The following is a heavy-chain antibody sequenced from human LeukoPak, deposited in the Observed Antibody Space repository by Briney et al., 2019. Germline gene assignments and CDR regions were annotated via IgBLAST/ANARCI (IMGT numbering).Heavy chain of an antibody. Sequence: AGGSLSLSCAASGFTFNNHPMHWVRQASGKRLEYVSAISPSGDWTWYADSVKGRFTISRDNSKNTMYLQMGSLRPEDMGVYYCARAFRPASDPHDFYDFWGRGTTVTVSS. D-gene: IGHD3/OR15-3a*01. CDR3: ARAFRPASDPHDFYDF. CDR1: GFTFNNHP. V-gene: IGHV3-64*02. CDR2: ISPSGDWT. J-gene: IGHJ3*01.